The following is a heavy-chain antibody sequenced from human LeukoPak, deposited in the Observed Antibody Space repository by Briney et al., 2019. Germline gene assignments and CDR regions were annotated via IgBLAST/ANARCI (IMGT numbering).Heavy chain of an antibody. V-gene: IGHV4-30-2*01. CDR1: GGSISSGGYY. D-gene: IGHD2-8*01. Sequence: SQTLSLTCTVSGGSISSGGYYWSWVRQPPGQGLEWIGEIHLSGRTNYNPSLNSRVTLALDTSKNHLSLSLTSVTAADTAVYYCSRENGAFSPFGYWGQGTLVTVPS. J-gene: IGHJ4*02. CDR3: SRENGAFSPFGY. CDR2: IHLSGRT.